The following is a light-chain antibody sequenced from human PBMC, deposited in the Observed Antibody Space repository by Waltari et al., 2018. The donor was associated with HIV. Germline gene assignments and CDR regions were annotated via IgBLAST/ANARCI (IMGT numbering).Light chain of an antibody. CDR2: EVN. V-gene: IGLV2-14*01. Sequence: QSALTQPASVSGSPGQSITISCTGTTSDAGGYKYVSWYQQHPGKAPKLVIYEVNNRPSGVSIRFSGSKSGNTASLTISELQAEDEADYYCTSYTSRNTRVFGTGTKVTVL. J-gene: IGLJ1*01. CDR1: TSDAGGYKY. CDR3: TSYTSRNTRV.